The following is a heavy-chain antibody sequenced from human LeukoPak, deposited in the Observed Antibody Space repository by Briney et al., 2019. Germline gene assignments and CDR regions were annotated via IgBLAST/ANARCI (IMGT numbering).Heavy chain of an antibody. CDR1: GFTFSSHA. CDR3: AHLCYDILSGYYN. J-gene: IGHJ4*02. CDR2: ISGSGGSP. D-gene: IGHD3-9*01. Sequence: PGGTLRLSCAASGFTFSSHAMSWVRQAPGKGLEWVSGISGSGGSPYYADSVKGRFTVYRDNSKNRLYLKMNSLRADDTAVYYCAHLCYDILSGYYNWCQGTLVFVSS. V-gene: IGHV3-23*01.